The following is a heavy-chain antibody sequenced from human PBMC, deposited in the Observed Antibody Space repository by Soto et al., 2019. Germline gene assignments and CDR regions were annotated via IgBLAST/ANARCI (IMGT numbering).Heavy chain of an antibody. CDR3: ARELNTIFGLVTGDYYYYYMDV. D-gene: IGHD3-3*01. J-gene: IGHJ6*03. CDR2: INAGNGNT. V-gene: IGHV1-3*01. Sequence: ASVKVSCKASGYTFTSYAMHWVRQAPGQRLEWMGWINAGNGNTKYSQKFQGRVTITRDTSASTAYMELSSLRSEDTAVYYCARELNTIFGLVTGDYYYYYMDVWGKGTTVTVSS. CDR1: GYTFTSYA.